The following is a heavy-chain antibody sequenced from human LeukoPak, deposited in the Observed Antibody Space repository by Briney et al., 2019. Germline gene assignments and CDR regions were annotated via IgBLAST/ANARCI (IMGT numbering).Heavy chain of an antibody. J-gene: IGHJ2*01. CDR1: GFTFSSYW. V-gene: IGHV3-74*01. CDR3: AKARGSGYYSSFDL. D-gene: IGHD6-19*01. CDR2: IRSDGST. Sequence: GGSLRLSCAASGFTFSSYWMHWVRQAPGKGLVWVSRIRSDGSTTYADSVKGRFTISRDNSKNTLFLQMNSLRAEDTAVYYCAKARGSGYYSSFDLWGRGTLVTVSS.